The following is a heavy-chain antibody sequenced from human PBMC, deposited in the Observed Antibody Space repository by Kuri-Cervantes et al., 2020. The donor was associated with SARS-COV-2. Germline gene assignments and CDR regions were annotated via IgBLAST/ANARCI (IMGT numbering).Heavy chain of an antibody. CDR2: ISYDGSNK. CDR3: AREYDFWRTFDY. D-gene: IGHD3-3*01. V-gene: IGHV3-30-3*01. CDR1: GFTFSSYA. Sequence: GESLKISCAASGFTFSSYAMHWVRQAPGKGLEWVAVISYDGSNKYYADSVKGRFTIPRDNSKNTLYLQMNSLRAEDTAVYYCAREYDFWRTFDYWGQGTLVTVSS. J-gene: IGHJ4*02.